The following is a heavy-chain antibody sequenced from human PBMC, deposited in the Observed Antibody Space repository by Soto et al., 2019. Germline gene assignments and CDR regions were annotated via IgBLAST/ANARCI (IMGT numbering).Heavy chain of an antibody. D-gene: IGHD3-16*02. CDR3: ARERLRLGELSSHRRYFDL. CDR2: INPNSGGT. J-gene: IGHJ2*01. CDR1: GYTFTGYY. V-gene: IGHV1-2*04. Sequence: QVQLVQSGAEVKKPGASVKVSCKASGYTFTGYYMHWVRQAPGQGLEWMGWINPNSGGTNYAQKFQGWVTMTRDTSISTAYMELSRLRSDDTAVYYCARERLRLGELSSHRRYFDLWGRGTLVTVSS.